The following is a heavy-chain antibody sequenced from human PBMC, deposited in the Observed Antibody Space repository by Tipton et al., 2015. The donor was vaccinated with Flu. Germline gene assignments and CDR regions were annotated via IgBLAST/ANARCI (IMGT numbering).Heavy chain of an antibody. J-gene: IGHJ5*02. CDR2: INPGDSEP. CDR3: VRPAYYYDGGSYYSDP. Sequence: QSGAEVKKPGESVMISCKASGYTFTSYWIGWVRQMPGKGLEWMGIINPGDSEPRYSPSFQGQVTFSADKSISTAYLQWSSLKASDTAMFYCVRPAYYYDGGSYYSDPWGQGTLVTVSS. V-gene: IGHV5-51*03. CDR1: GYTFTSYW. D-gene: IGHD3-22*01.